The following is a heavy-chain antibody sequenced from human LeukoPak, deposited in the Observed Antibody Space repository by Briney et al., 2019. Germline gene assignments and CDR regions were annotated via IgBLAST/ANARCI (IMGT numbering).Heavy chain of an antibody. CDR2: ISGSGAST. D-gene: IGHD4-17*01. CDR3: AKDHEVYGDYVLSSDV. CDR1: GFTFSRYA. J-gene: IGHJ6*04. V-gene: IGHV3-23*01. Sequence: PGGTLRLSCAASGFTFSRYAMSWVRQAPGKGLEWVSAISGSGASTYYADSVKGRFTISRDNSKNTLYLQMNSLRAEDMAVYYCAKDHEVYGDYVLSSDVCGKGTTVTVSS.